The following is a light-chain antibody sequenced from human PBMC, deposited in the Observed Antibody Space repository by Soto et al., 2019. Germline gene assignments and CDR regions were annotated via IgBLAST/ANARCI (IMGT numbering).Light chain of an antibody. CDR3: SSYTSSSTYV. V-gene: IGLV2-14*01. J-gene: IGLJ1*01. CDR1: SSDVGGYNY. Sequence: QSALTQPASVSGSPGQSITISCTGTSSDVGGYNYVSWYQQHPGKAPKLMIYEVSNRSSGVSNRFSGSKSGNTASLTISGLQDEDEADYYCSSYTSSSTYVFGTGTKVTVL. CDR2: EVS.